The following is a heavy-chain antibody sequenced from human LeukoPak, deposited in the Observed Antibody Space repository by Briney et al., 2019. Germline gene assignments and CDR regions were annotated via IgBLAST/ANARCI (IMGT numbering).Heavy chain of an antibody. J-gene: IGHJ6*03. CDR3: ARGNPSLAYYYMDV. V-gene: IGHV4-39*07. Sequence: SETLSLTCIVPGGSISSSSYYWARIRQSPGKGLEWIGEINHSGSTNYNPSLKSRVTISVDTSKNQFSLKLSSVTAADTAVYYCARGNPSLAYYYMDVWGKGTTVTVSS. CDR1: GGSISSSSYY. CDR2: INHSGST.